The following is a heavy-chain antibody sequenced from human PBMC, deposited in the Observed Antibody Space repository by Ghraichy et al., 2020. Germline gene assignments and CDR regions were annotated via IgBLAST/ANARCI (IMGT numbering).Heavy chain of an antibody. V-gene: IGHV3-48*02. CDR1: GFTFSSYS. CDR2: ITSSSRTI. J-gene: IGHJ6*02. CDR3: ARGSTVVRFFYYDGMDV. Sequence: ETLSLSCVGSGFTFSSYSMNWVRQSPGKGLEWVSYITSSSRTISYADSVKGRFTISRDNAQNSLFLQMNSLRDEDTAVYYCARGSTVVRFFYYDGMDVWGQGTTVTVSS. D-gene: IGHD2-21*01.